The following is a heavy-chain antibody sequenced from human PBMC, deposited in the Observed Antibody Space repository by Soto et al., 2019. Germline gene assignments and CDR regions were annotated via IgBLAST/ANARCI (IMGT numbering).Heavy chain of an antibody. V-gene: IGHV3-64D*08. J-gene: IGHJ4*02. CDR1: GFTFISYA. Sequence: GGSLRLSCSASGFTFISYAMHWVRQAPWKGLEYVSAISSNGGSTYYADSVKGRFTISRDNSKNTLYLQMSSLRAEDTAVYYCVKEMGRDYYDTNGPFDYWGQGTLVTVSS. CDR3: VKEMGRDYYDTNGPFDY. CDR2: ISSNGGST. D-gene: IGHD3-22*01.